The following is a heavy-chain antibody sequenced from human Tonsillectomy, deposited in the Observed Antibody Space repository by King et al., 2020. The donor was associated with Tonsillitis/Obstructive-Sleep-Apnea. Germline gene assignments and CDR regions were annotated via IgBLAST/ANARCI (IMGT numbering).Heavy chain of an antibody. Sequence: VQLVESGGGLVQPGGSLRLSCAASGFTFSSYWMTWVRQAPGKGLEWVANIKQDGSEKYYVDSVKGRFTISRDNAKNSLYLQMNSLRAEDTAVYYCARELTYYYDSSGYYYDAFDIWGQGTMVTVSS. CDR2: IKQDGSEK. V-gene: IGHV3-7*01. J-gene: IGHJ3*02. D-gene: IGHD3-22*01. CDR1: GFTFSSYW. CDR3: ARELTYYYDSSGYYYDAFDI.